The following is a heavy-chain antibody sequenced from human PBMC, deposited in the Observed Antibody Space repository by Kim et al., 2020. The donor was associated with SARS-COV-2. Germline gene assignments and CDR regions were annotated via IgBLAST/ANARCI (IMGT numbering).Heavy chain of an antibody. V-gene: IGHV4-30-2*01. D-gene: IGHD1-1*01. CDR1: GGSISSGGYS. CDR2: IYHSGST. J-gene: IGHJ6*02. Sequence: SETLSLTCAVSGGSISSGGYSWSWIRQPPGKGLEWIGYIYHSGSTYYNPSLKSRVTISVDSSKNQFSLKLSSVTAADTAVYYCARYPHGRELYGMDVWGQGTTVTVSS. CDR3: ARYPHGRELYGMDV.